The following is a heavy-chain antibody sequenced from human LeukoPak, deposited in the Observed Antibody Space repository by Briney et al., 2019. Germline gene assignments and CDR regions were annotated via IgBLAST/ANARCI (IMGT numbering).Heavy chain of an antibody. V-gene: IGHV4-34*01. Sequence: PSETLSLTCAVYGGSFSGYYWSWIRQPPGKGLEWIGEINHSGSTNYNPSLKSRVTISVDTSKNQFSLKLSSVTAADTAVYYCARVGADGSGFLFDYWGQGTLVTVSS. CDR1: GGSFSGYY. J-gene: IGHJ4*02. CDR3: ARVGADGSGFLFDY. CDR2: INHSGST. D-gene: IGHD3-10*01.